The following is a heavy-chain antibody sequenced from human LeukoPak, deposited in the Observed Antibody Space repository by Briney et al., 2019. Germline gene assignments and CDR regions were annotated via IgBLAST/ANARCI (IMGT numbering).Heavy chain of an antibody. CDR1: GYTFTSYR. J-gene: IGHJ4*02. V-gene: IGHV1-46*01. D-gene: IGHD2-2*01. CDR3: ARGYCSSTSCSLDFDY. Sequence: ASVKVPCKASGYTFTSYRMHWVRQAPGQGLEWMGIINPSGGSTSYAQKFQGRVTMTRDTSTSTVYMDLSSLRSEDTAVYYCARGYCSSTSCSLDFDYWGQGTLVTVSS. CDR2: INPSGGST.